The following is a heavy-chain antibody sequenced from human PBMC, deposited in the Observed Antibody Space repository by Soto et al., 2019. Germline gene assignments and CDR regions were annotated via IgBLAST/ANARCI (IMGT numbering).Heavy chain of an antibody. CDR3: ARSTRTRYYYYMDV. J-gene: IGHJ6*03. CDR1: GYTFTSYA. Sequence: QVQLVQSGAEVKKPGASVKVSCKASGYTFTSYAMHWVRQAPGHRLEWMGWINAGNGNTKYSQKFQGRVTITRDTSASTAYMELSSLRSEDTAVYYCARSTRTRYYYYMDVWGKGTTVTVSS. V-gene: IGHV1-3*01. CDR2: INAGNGNT. D-gene: IGHD2-2*01.